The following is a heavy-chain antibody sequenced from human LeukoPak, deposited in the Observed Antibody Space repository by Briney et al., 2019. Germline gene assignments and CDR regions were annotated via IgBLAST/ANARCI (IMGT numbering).Heavy chain of an antibody. CDR2: ITTDETT. D-gene: IGHD1/OR15-1a*01. CDR1: GFPFSVSW. J-gene: IGHJ4*02. V-gene: IGHV3-74*01. Sequence: RPAGSLRLSCAASGFPFSVSWMHWFRQVPGKGLMWVSRITTDETTTYADSVRGRFSISRDNAKNTVYLQMNSLRVEDTAVYYCAKDWFATTDYWGQGILVTVSS. CDR3: AKDWFATTDY.